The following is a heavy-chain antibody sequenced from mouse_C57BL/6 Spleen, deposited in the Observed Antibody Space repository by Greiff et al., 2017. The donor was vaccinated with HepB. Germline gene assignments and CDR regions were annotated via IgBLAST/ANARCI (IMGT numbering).Heavy chain of an antibody. CDR3: ARHGPSYYGSSYFGWYFDV. CDR1: GYTFTEYT. CDR2: FYLGSGSI. D-gene: IGHD1-1*01. J-gene: IGHJ1*03. V-gene: IGHV1-62-2*01. Sequence: VQLQQSGAELVKPGASVKLSCKASGYTFTEYTIHWVKQRSGQGLDGIGGFYLGSGSIKYNENFKDKATLTADKSSGTVYMELSRLTSEDSAVYFCARHGPSYYGSSYFGWYFDVWGTGTTVTVSS.